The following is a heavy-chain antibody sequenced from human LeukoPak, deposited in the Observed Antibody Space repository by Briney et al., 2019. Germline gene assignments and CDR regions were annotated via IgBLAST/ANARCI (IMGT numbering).Heavy chain of an antibody. CDR3: ARDPMIAEVHY. V-gene: IGHV3-11*01. Sequence: GGSLRLSCAASGFTFSDYYMSWIGQAPGKGLEWVSYISSSGSTIYYADSVKGRFTISRDNAKNSLYLQMNSLRAEDTAVYYCARDPMIAEVHYWGQGTLVTVSS. CDR2: ISSSGSTI. CDR1: GFTFSDYY. J-gene: IGHJ4*02. D-gene: IGHD3-22*01.